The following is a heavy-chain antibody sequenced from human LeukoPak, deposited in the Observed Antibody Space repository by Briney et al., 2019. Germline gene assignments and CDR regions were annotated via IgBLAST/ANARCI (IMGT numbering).Heavy chain of an antibody. CDR1: GYTFTSYG. CDR3: ARDLGEMATITRLPDY. D-gene: IGHD5-24*01. Sequence: ASVKVSCKASGYTFTSYGISWARQAPGQGLEWMGWISAYNGNTNYAQKLQGRVTMTTDTSTSTAYMELRSLRSDDTAAYYCARDLGEMATITRLPDYWGQGTLVTVSS. CDR2: ISAYNGNT. V-gene: IGHV1-18*01. J-gene: IGHJ4*02.